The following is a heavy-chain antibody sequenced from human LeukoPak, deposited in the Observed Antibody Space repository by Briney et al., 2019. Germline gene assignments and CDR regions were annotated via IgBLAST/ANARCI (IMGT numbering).Heavy chain of an antibody. CDR3: ARGSSGSYAGY. CDR2: IKSDGSIT. CDR1: GFTFSDDG. J-gene: IGHJ4*02. V-gene: IGHV3-74*01. Sequence: GGCLRLSCAASGFTFSDDGISFGRGALGKGLVCFSGIKSDGSITSHADSVKGRFTISRDNAKNTLYLQMNSLRVEDTAVYYCARGSSGSYAGYWGQGTLVTVSS. D-gene: IGHD1-26*01.